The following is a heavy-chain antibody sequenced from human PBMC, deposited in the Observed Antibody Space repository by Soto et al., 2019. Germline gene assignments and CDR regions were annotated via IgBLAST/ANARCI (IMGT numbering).Heavy chain of an antibody. CDR2: INAGNGNT. Sequence: ASVKVSCKASGYTFTSYAMHWVRQAPGQRLEWMGLINAGNGNTKYSQKFQGRVTITRDTSASTAYMELSSLRSEDTAVYYCARDSVLRFLEWLEPGNWFDPWGQGTLVTVSS. V-gene: IGHV1-3*01. J-gene: IGHJ5*02. CDR1: GYTFTSYA. CDR3: ARDSVLRFLEWLEPGNWFDP. D-gene: IGHD3-3*01.